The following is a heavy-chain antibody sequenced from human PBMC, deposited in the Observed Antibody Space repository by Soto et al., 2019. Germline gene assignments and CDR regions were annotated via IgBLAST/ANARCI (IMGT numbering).Heavy chain of an antibody. D-gene: IGHD6-13*01. Sequence: QLQLQESGSGLVKPSQTLSLTCAVSGSSISSGGYSWSWIRQPPGKGLEWIGYIYHSGSTYYNPSLKSRVTISVDRSKNQFSLKLSSVTAADTAVYYCARDRLAAAGWFDPWGQGTLVTVSS. J-gene: IGHJ5*02. CDR1: GSSISSGGYS. CDR2: IYHSGST. CDR3: ARDRLAAAGWFDP. V-gene: IGHV4-30-2*01.